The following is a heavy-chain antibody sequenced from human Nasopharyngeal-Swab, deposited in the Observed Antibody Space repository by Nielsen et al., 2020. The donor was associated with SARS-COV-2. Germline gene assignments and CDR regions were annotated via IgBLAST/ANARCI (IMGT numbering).Heavy chain of an antibody. CDR2: ISYDGGNK. J-gene: IGHJ4*02. CDR1: GFTFSSYG. D-gene: IGHD5-12*01. Sequence: SLIISCAASGFTFSSYGMHLVRPPPDQGLEWVAVISYDGGNKYYADSVKGRFTISRDNAKNTLYLQMNSLSAESTAVYYCAKGGDYSGYDYEVDYWGQGTLVTVSS. CDR3: AKGGDYSGYDYEVDY. V-gene: IGHV3-30*18.